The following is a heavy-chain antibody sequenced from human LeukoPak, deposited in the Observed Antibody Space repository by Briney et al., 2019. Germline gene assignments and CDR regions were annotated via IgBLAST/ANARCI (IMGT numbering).Heavy chain of an antibody. CDR2: ISSSSSTI. Sequence: PAGSLRLSCAASGFTFSSYSMNWVRPAPAKGLHGVSYISSSSSTINYVDSVKGRFTISRDNAKNSLYLQMNSLGAEETAVYYCARASSDGVLQAGTSFDCWGQGTLVTVCS. CDR1: GFTFSSYS. D-gene: IGHD6-13*01. CDR3: ARASSDGVLQAGTSFDC. J-gene: IGHJ4*02. V-gene: IGHV3-48*04.